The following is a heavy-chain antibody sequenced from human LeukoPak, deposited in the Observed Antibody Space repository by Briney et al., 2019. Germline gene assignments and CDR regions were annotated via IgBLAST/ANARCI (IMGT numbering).Heavy chain of an antibody. CDR3: ARGESSSSALYYYYYYMDV. CDR1: DGSISSGTYY. Sequence: PSETLSLTCTVSDGSISSGTYYWSWIRQPAGKGLEWIGRMYPSGSSNYNPSLKSRVTISLDTPKNQFSLNLSSVTAADTAMYYCARGESSSSALYYYYYYMDVWGKGTTVTVSS. CDR2: MYPSGSS. V-gene: IGHV4-61*02. J-gene: IGHJ6*03. D-gene: IGHD6-6*01.